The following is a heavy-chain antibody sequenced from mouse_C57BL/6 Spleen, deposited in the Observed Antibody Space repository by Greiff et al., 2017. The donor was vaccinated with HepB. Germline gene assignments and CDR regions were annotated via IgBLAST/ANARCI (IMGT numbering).Heavy chain of an antibody. CDR1: GFNIQDDY. CDR3: TTADDYDYFDY. J-gene: IGHJ2*01. CDR2: IDPENGDT. V-gene: IGHV14-4*01. D-gene: IGHD2-4*01. Sequence: VQLQQSGAELVRPGASVKLSCTASGFNIQDDYMHWVKQRPEQGLEWIGWIDPENGDTEYASKFQGKATITADTSSNTAYLQLSSLTSEDTAVYYCTTADDYDYFDYWGQGTTLTVSS.